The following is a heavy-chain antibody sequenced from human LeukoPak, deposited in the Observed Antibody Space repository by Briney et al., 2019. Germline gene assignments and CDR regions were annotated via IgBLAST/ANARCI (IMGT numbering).Heavy chain of an antibody. CDR3: ITWRWFDP. J-gene: IGHJ5*02. CDR2: IKSKTDGGTA. V-gene: IGHV3-15*01. CDR1: GSTFPNTW. Sequence: GGSLRLSCAASGSTFPNTWMSWVRQAPGKGLEWVGRIKSKTDGGTADYAAPGKGRFTISRDDSKNTMYLQMNSLKTEDTAVYYCITWRWFDPWGQGTLVTVSS.